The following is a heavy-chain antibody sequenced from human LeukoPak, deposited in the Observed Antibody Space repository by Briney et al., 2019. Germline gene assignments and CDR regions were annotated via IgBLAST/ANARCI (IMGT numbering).Heavy chain of an antibody. CDR3: ARVRYSDSSGYYLHAVDY. CDR2: MNPNSGNT. J-gene: IGHJ4*02. Sequence: ASVKVSCKASGYTFTSYDINWVRQATGQGLEWMGWMNPNSGNTSYAQKFQGRVTMTRNTSISTAYMELSSLRSEGPAVYYCARVRYSDSSGYYLHAVDYWGQGTLVTVSS. CDR1: GYTFTSYD. D-gene: IGHD3-22*01. V-gene: IGHV1-8*01.